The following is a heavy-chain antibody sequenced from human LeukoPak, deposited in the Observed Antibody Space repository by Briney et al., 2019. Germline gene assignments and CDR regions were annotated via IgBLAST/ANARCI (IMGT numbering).Heavy chain of an antibody. D-gene: IGHD2-15*01. Sequence: GGSLTLALSASGFSFNHAWASSGRQPPGKWLEWGVRIKRDTDVETTAYAATVKGRFPISRDDSSTTLYLQMTTLKTEDTALYYCTTDPRSGYCSGVSCYPYDSWGQGTLVTVSS. V-gene: IGHV3-15*01. CDR2: IKRDTDVETT. CDR1: GFSFNHAW. J-gene: IGHJ4*02. CDR3: TTDPRSGYCSGVSCYPYDS.